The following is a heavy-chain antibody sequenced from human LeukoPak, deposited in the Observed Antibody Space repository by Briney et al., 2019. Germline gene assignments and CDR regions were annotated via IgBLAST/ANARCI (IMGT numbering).Heavy chain of an antibody. V-gene: IGHV3-7*04. Sequence: GWSLRLSCAASGFPFRSYWMSWVRQAPGKGLEWVANIRQDGSEKYYVDSVKGRFTISRDNAKNSLYLQMNSLRAEDTAVYYCARVEYYFDDWGQGTRVTVSS. CDR2: IRQDGSEK. CDR1: GFPFRSYW. J-gene: IGHJ4*02. D-gene: IGHD5-24*01. CDR3: ARVEYYFDD.